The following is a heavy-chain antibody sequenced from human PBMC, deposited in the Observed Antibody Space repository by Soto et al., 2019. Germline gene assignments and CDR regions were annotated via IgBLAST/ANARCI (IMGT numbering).Heavy chain of an antibody. Sequence: GGSLRLSCAASGFTFSDYYMSWIRQAPGKGLEWVSYISSSGSTIYYADSVKGRFTISRDNAKNSLYLQMNSLRAEDTAVYYCARVSGVRRLLYYYYYMDVWGKGTTVTVSS. CDR3: ARVSGVRRLLYYYYYMDV. V-gene: IGHV3-11*01. CDR2: ISSSGSTI. CDR1: GFTFSDYY. J-gene: IGHJ6*03. D-gene: IGHD3-10*01.